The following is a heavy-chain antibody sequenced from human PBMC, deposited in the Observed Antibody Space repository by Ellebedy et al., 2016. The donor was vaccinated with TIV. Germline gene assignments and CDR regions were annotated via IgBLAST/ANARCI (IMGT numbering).Heavy chain of an antibody. J-gene: IGHJ4*02. Sequence: GESLKISXAASGFTFSSYAMSWVRQAPGKGLERVSSISGSGSATNYADSVKGRFTISRDNSEKTLYLQINSLRAEDTAVYYCAKGGYCSGSSCRKRFDDWGQGTLVTVSS. V-gene: IGHV3-23*01. D-gene: IGHD2-15*01. CDR2: ISGSGSAT. CDR3: AKGGYCSGSSCRKRFDD. CDR1: GFTFSSYA.